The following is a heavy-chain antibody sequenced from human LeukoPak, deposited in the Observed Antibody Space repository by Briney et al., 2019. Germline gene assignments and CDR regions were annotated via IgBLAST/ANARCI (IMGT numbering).Heavy chain of an antibody. CDR2: MKPNSGNT. CDR3: ATELRWKDH. Sequence: ASVKVTCKASGYTFTNYDINWVRQATGQGLEWMGYMKPNSGNTGYAQKFQGRVTMTRDTSISTAYMELSSLTSEDTAVYYCATELRWKDHWGQGTLVTVSS. CDR1: GYTFTNYD. D-gene: IGHD4-23*01. V-gene: IGHV1-8*01. J-gene: IGHJ4*02.